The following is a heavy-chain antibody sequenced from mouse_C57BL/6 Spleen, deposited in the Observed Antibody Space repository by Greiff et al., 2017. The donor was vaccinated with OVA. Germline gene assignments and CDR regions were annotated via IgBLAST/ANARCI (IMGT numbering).Heavy chain of an antibody. D-gene: IGHD2-4*01. CDR1: GYAFSSSW. Sequence: VKLQESGPELVKPGASVKISCKASGYAFSSSWMNWVKQRPGKGLEWIGRIYPGDGDNNYNGKFKGKATLTADKSSSTAYMQLSSLTSEDSAVYFCAREDYAWFAYWGQGTLVTVSA. J-gene: IGHJ3*01. CDR2: IYPGDGDN. V-gene: IGHV1-82*01. CDR3: AREDYAWFAY.